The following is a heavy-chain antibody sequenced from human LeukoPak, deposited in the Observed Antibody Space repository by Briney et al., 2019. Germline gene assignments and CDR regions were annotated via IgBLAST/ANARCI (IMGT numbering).Heavy chain of an antibody. CDR3: AKAGVEVVADAFDI. J-gene: IGHJ3*02. CDR2: MSSDGSKK. V-gene: IGHV3-30-3*01. CDR1: GFTFSSYA. Sequence: GGSLRLSCAASGFTFSSYAMHWVRQAPGKGLEWVAVMSSDGSKKYYADSVKGRFTISRDNSKNTLYLQMNSLRAEDTAVYYCAKAGVEVVADAFDIWGQGTMVTVSS. D-gene: IGHD2-15*01.